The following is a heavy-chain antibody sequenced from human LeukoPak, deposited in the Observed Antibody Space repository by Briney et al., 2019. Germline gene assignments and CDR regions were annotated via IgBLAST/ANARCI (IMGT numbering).Heavy chain of an antibody. Sequence: SETLSLTCTVSGASISSYYWSWIRQPPGKGLEWIGYIYHTGSANSNASLKSRVTISVDTSKNQFSLKLMSVTAADTAVYYCARVAYGSGSQTFYYYGMDVWGQGTTVTVSS. J-gene: IGHJ6*02. CDR2: IYHTGSA. CDR1: GASISSYY. D-gene: IGHD3-10*01. V-gene: IGHV4-59*01. CDR3: ARVAYGSGSQTFYYYGMDV.